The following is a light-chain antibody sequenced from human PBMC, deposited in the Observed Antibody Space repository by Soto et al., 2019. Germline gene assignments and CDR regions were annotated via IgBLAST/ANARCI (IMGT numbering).Light chain of an antibody. V-gene: IGLV2-14*03. Sequence: QSVLTQPASVSDSPGQSITISCTGTSSDVGGSNFVSWYQQHPGKPPKLIIYDVANRPSGVSNRFSGSKSGSTASLITSRLQTEDEADYYCVSYTSSTTYVFGTGT. CDR1: SSDVGGSNF. J-gene: IGLJ1*01. CDR2: DVA. CDR3: VSYTSSTTYV.